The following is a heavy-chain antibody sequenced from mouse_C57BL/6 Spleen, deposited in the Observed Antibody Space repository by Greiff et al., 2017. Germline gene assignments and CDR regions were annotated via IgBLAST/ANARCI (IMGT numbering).Heavy chain of an antibody. V-gene: IGHV1-81*01. CDR3: ARYTAVAGWYFDV. Sequence: VQLQQPGAELARPGASVKLSCKASGYTFTSYGISWVKQRTGQGLEWIGEIYPGSGNTYYNEKFKGKATLTADKSSSTAYMELRSLTSEDSAVYFCARYTAVAGWYFDVWGTGTTVTDSS. D-gene: IGHD1-1*01. CDR2: IYPGSGNT. J-gene: IGHJ1*03. CDR1: GYTFTSYG.